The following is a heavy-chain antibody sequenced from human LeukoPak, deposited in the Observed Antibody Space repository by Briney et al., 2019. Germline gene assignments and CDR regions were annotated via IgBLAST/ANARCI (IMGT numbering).Heavy chain of an antibody. D-gene: IGHD1-14*01. CDR1: GGSISSGGYS. CDR3: ASRKPTGLYDY. J-gene: IGHJ4*02. CDR2: IYHSGST. Sequence: SQTLSLTCAVSGGSISSGGYSWSWIRQPPGKGLEWIGYIYHSGSTYYNPSLKSRVTISVGRSKNQFSLKLSSVTAADTAVYYCASRKPTGLYDYWGQGTLVTVSS. V-gene: IGHV4-30-2*01.